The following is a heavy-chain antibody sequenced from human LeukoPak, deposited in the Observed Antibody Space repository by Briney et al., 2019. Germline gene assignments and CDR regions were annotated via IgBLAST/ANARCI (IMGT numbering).Heavy chain of an antibody. CDR3: SRGSVATEVI. Sequence: GGSLRLSCAASGFSFSNFSMNWARQTPGKGLEWVASISSSGRYTYYRDSLKGRFTISRDNPKNSLFLQMTSLRVDDTAVYFCSRGSVATEVIWGQGTMVTISS. CDR1: GFSFSNFS. D-gene: IGHD5-12*01. J-gene: IGHJ3*01. CDR2: ISSSGRYT. V-gene: IGHV3-21*01.